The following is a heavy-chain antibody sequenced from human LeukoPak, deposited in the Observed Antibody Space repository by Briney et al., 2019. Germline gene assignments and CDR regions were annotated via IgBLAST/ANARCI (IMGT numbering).Heavy chain of an antibody. Sequence: GGSLRLSCVASTFTFNGYAINWVRQAPGKGLEWLSYISSAGVIYYADSVKGRFTISRDNAQNSVFLRMNSLRAEDTAVYYCARHDSRIAAAGSDYWGQGTLVTVSS. CDR3: ARHDSRIAAAGSDY. CDR2: ISSAGVI. D-gene: IGHD6-13*01. V-gene: IGHV3-69-1*02. CDR1: TFTFNGYA. J-gene: IGHJ4*02.